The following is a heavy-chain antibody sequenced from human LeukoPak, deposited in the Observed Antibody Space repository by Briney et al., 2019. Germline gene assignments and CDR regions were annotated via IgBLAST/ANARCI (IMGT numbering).Heavy chain of an antibody. CDR3: ARGMRRWLQFLEEPLIDY. D-gene: IGHD5-24*01. Sequence: GASVKVSCKASGYTFTGYYMHWVRQAPGQGLEWMGWINPNSGGTNYAQKFQGRVTMTRDTSISTAYMELSRLRSDDTAVYYCARGMRRWLQFLEEPLIDYWGQGTLVTVSS. CDR2: INPNSGGT. V-gene: IGHV1-2*02. J-gene: IGHJ4*02. CDR1: GYTFTGYY.